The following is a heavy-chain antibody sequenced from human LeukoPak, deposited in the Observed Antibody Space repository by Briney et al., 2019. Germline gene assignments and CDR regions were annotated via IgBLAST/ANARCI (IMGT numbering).Heavy chain of an antibody. CDR3: ATYTSGAHRD. CDR1: GFTLSDAW. Sequence: GGSLRLSWAASGFTLSDAWMSWVRQAPGKGLEWVGRIKRKSDGGTTDHAAPVKGRFTVSIDDSKNTLYMEMNSLKIEDTAVYYCATYTSGAHRDWGQGTLVTVSS. J-gene: IGHJ4*02. CDR2: IKRKSDGGTT. V-gene: IGHV3-15*01. D-gene: IGHD3-10*01.